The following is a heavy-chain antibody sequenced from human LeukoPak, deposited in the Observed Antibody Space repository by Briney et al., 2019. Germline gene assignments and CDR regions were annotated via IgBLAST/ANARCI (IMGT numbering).Heavy chain of an antibody. V-gene: IGHV1-18*04. CDR3: ARDQGWCSGGSCYGVH. CDR2: ITAYNSGDT. CDR1: GYIFTSYF. Sequence: ASVKVSCKASGYIFTSYFMHWVRQAPGQGLEWMGWITAYNSGDTKYAQDFQGRVTMTTDTSTSTAYMELRSLTSDDTAVYYCARDQGWCSGGSCYGVHWGQGTLVTVSS. J-gene: IGHJ4*02. D-gene: IGHD2-15*01.